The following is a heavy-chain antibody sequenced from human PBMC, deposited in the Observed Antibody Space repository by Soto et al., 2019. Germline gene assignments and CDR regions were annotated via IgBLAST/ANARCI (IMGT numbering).Heavy chain of an antibody. V-gene: IGHV4-59*01. CDR1: GGSMSRYY. CDR3: ARDLTISSTDGPLDP. Sequence: SETLSLTCTVSGGSMSRYYWTWIRQPPGKGLEWIGNIHYTGSTNYNPSLKSRVTILLGTSTSQFSLKVSSVTAADTAVYYCARDLTISSTDGPLDPSGPAPLYTLST. CDR2: IHYTGST. J-gene: IGHJ5*02. D-gene: IGHD1-1*01.